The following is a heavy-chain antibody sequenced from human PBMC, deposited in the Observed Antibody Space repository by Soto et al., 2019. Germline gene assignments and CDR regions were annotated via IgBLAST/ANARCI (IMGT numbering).Heavy chain of an antibody. J-gene: IGHJ4*02. CDR3: ARTPPSYDSSGNYDY. V-gene: IGHV3-23*01. D-gene: IGHD3-22*01. Sequence: EVQLLESGGGLVQPGGSLRLSCAASGFTFSSYAMSWVRQAPGKGLEWVSAISGSGGSTYYADSVKGRFTISRDNSKKTLYLQMNSLRVEDTAVYYCARTPPSYDSSGNYDYWGQGTLVTVSS. CDR1: GFTFSSYA. CDR2: ISGSGGST.